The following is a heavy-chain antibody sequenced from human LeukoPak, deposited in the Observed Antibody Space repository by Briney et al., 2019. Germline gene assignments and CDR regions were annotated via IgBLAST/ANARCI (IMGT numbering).Heavy chain of an antibody. V-gene: IGHV4-38-2*01. D-gene: IGHD2-2*02. CDR2: IYHSGST. CDR3: ARLSGAPVRHPIYHFDY. CDR1: GYSISSGYY. Sequence: SETLSLTCAVSGYSISSGYYWGWIRQPPGKGLEWIGNIYHSGSTYKNPSLKSRVTISLDTSKNQFSLKLSSVTAADTAMYYCARLSGAPVRHPIYHFDYWGQGTLVTVSS. J-gene: IGHJ4*02.